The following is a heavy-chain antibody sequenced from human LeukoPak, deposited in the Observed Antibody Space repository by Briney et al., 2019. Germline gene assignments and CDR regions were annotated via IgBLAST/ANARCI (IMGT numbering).Heavy chain of an antibody. D-gene: IGHD6-13*01. CDR3: ATGYSSTPYAFDI. Sequence: PGGSLRLSRAASGFTFSSYGMHWVRQAPGKGLEWVAVIWYDGSNKYYADSVKGRFTISRDNSKNTLYLQMNSLRAEDTAVYYCATGYSSTPYAFDIWGQGTMVTVSS. CDR1: GFTFSSYG. J-gene: IGHJ3*02. V-gene: IGHV3-33*01. CDR2: IWYDGSNK.